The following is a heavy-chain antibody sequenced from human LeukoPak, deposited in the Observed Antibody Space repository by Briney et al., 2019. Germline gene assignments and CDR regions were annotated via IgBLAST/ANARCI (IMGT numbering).Heavy chain of an antibody. CDR2: LYYGVST. J-gene: IGHJ4*02. CDR1: GFTVSSNY. D-gene: IGHD4-17*01. V-gene: IGHV3-53*01. CDR3: ARGRQNYGDYPY. Sequence: PGGSLRLSCAASGFTVSSNYISWFRQAPGKGLEWVSVLYYGVSTFYKDSVKGRFTTSGDNFKNTVYLQMNSLRAEDTAVYYCARGRQNYGDYPYWGQGTLVTVSS.